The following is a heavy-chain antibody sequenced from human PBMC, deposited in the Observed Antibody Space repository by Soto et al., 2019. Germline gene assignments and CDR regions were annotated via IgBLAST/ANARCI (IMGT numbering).Heavy chain of an antibody. V-gene: IGHV4-39*01. CDR3: ARHPSDFWFDP. Sequence: SETLSLTCTVSGGSISSSSYFWGWIRQPPGKGLEWIGSIYYSGSTYYDPSLKSRVTVSVDTSKNQFSLKLSSVTAADTAVYYCARHPSDFWFDPWGQGTLVTVSS. CDR1: GGSISSSSYF. CDR2: IYYSGST. D-gene: IGHD2-21*02. J-gene: IGHJ5*02.